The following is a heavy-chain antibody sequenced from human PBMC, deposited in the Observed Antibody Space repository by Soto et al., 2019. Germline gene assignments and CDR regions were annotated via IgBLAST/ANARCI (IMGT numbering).Heavy chain of an antibody. V-gene: IGHV3-30-3*01. CDR3: ARERTFTMVRGFDY. J-gene: IGHJ4*02. CDR1: GFTFSSYA. Sequence: QVQLVEYGGGVVQPGRSLRLSCAASGFTFSSYAMHWVRQAPGKGLEWVAVISYDGSNKYYADSVKGRFTISRDNSKNTLYLQMNSLRAEDTAVYYCARERTFTMVRGFDYWGQGTLVTVSS. D-gene: IGHD3-10*01. CDR2: ISYDGSNK.